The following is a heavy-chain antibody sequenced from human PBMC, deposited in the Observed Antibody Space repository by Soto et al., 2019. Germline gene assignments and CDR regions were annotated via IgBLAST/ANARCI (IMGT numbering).Heavy chain of an antibody. V-gene: IGHV3-30-3*01. CDR1: GFTFSSYS. CDR2: ISYDGSNK. J-gene: IGHJ4*02. D-gene: IGHD2-21*02. Sequence: QVQLVESGGGVVQPGRSLRLSCAASGFTFSSYSMHWVRQAPGKGLEWVALISYDGSNKNYADSVKGRFTISRDKFNNTLYLQINTLRPEDTALYYCVRQMIIGVVVTAIGYFAYGGQGTLVTVSS. CDR3: VRQMIIGVVVTAIGYFAY.